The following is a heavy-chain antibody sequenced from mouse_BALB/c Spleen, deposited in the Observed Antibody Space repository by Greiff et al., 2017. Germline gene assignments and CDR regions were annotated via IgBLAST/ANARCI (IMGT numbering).Heavy chain of an antibody. D-gene: IGHD2-1*01. J-gene: IGHJ3*01. CDR2: ILPGSGST. CDR3: ARRDIYYGTFPLAY. CDR1: GYTFSSYW. Sequence: QVQLQQSGAELMKPGASVKISCKATGYTFSSYWIEWVKQRPGHGLEWIGEILPGSGSTNYNEKFKGKATFTADTSSNTAYMQLSSLTSEDSAVYCCARRDIYYGTFPLAYWGKGPLVSASA. V-gene: IGHV1-9*01.